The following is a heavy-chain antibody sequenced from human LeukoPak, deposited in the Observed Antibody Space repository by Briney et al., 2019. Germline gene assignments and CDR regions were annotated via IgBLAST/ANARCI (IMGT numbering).Heavy chain of an antibody. V-gene: IGHV3-30*03. CDR1: GFTFSTYG. Sequence: GRSLRLSCEASGFTFSTYGMHWVRQAPGRGLEWVAVISNDGYTQYYADSVKGRFTISRDNSKNALFLQMNSLRAEDTAVYYCATRGAPGYYYGMDVWGQGTTVTVSS. J-gene: IGHJ6*02. CDR2: ISNDGYTQ. CDR3: ATRGAPGYYYGMDV. D-gene: IGHD1-26*01.